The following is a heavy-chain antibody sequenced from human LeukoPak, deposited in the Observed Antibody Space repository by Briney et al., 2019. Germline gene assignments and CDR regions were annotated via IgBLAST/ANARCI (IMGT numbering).Heavy chain of an antibody. Sequence: SETLSLTCTVSGGSISSYYWSWIRQPPGKGLEWIGYIYYSGSTNYNPSLKSRATISVDTSKNQFSLKLSSVTAADTAVYYCARVGDYRYYGMDVWGQGTTVTVSS. CDR2: IYYSGST. CDR3: ARVGDYRYYGMDV. V-gene: IGHV4-59*01. D-gene: IGHD4-17*01. J-gene: IGHJ6*02. CDR1: GGSISSYY.